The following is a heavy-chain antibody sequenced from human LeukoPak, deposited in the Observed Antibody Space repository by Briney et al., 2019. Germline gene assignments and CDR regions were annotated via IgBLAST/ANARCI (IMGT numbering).Heavy chain of an antibody. D-gene: IGHD4-11*01. CDR1: GGTFSSYA. Sequence: GSSVKVSCKASGGTFSSYAISWVRQAPGQGLEWMGGIIPIFGTANYAQKFQGRVTITTDESTSTAYMELSSLRSEDTAVYYCATHYSNSPVNYYYYMDVWGKGTTVTVSS. J-gene: IGHJ6*03. CDR2: IIPIFGTA. CDR3: ATHYSNSPVNYYYYMDV. V-gene: IGHV1-69*05.